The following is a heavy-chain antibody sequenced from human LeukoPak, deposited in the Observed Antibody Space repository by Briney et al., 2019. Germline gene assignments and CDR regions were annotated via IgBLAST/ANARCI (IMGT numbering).Heavy chain of an antibody. Sequence: ASVKVSCKASGYTFTGYYMHWVRQAPGQGLEWMGRINPNSGSTNYAQKFQGRVTMTRDTSISTAFMELSRLRSDDTAVYYCARDLGYCSGGSCSDRWYYYYYMDVWGKGTTVTVSS. D-gene: IGHD2-15*01. V-gene: IGHV1-2*06. CDR2: INPNSGST. CDR3: ARDLGYCSGGSCSDRWYYYYYMDV. CDR1: GYTFTGYY. J-gene: IGHJ6*03.